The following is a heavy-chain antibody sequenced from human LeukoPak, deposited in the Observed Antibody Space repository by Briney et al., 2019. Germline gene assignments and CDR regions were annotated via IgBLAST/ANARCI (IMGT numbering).Heavy chain of an antibody. J-gene: IGHJ4*02. CDR3: ARAQYLDFWSGYYTY. CDR1: VYTFTGYY. V-gene: IGHV1-2*02. D-gene: IGHD3-3*01. CDR2: INPNSGGT. Sequence: ASVTVSCKASVYTFTGYYIHWMRQAPGQGLEWMGWINPNSGGTNYAQNFQGRVTMTRDTSISTAYMEVSRLRSDDTAVYYCARAQYLDFWSGYYTYWGQGARVTVSS.